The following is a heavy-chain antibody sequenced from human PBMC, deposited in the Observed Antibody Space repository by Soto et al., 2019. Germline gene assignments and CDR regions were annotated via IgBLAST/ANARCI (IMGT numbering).Heavy chain of an antibody. Sequence: QVQLQESGPGLVKPSQTLSLTCTVSGGSISSGGYYWSWIRQHPGKGLEWIGYIYYSGSTYYNPSLKSRFTISVDTSKNQFSLKLSSVTAADTAVYYCASENWNDVYYGMDVWGQGTTVTVSS. D-gene: IGHD1-1*01. CDR3: ASENWNDVYYGMDV. V-gene: IGHV4-31*03. CDR2: IYYSGST. CDR1: GGSISSGGYY. J-gene: IGHJ6*02.